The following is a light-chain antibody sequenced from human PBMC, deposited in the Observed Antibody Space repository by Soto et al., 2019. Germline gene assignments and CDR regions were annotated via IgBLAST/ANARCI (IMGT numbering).Light chain of an antibody. V-gene: IGKV3-11*01. CDR3: QPRSNWPPYT. Sequence: EIVLTQSPATLSLSPGERATLSCRASQSVSSYLAWYQQKPGQAPRLLIYDASNRATGIPARFSGSGSGTDFTLTISSLEPEDFAVYYCQPRSNWPPYTCGQGPNLEIK. J-gene: IGKJ2*01. CDR1: QSVSSY. CDR2: DAS.